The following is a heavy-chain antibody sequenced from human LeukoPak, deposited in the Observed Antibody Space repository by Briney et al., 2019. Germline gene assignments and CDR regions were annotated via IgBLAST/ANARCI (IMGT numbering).Heavy chain of an antibody. CDR2: INPSGGGT. Sequence: GASVKDSCKASGYTFTSYYMHWVRQAPGQGLEWMAIINPSGGGTTYAQNFQGRVTMTSDTSTSTVSMELSSLRSEDTAVYYCAREGEAYYFDYWGQGTLVTVSS. CDR1: GYTFTSYY. V-gene: IGHV1-46*01. CDR3: AREGEAYYFDY. D-gene: IGHD3-16*01. J-gene: IGHJ4*02.